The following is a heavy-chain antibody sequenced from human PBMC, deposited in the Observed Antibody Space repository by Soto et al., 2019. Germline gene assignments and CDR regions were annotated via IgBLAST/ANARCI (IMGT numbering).Heavy chain of an antibody. CDR1: GASLSSISYY. D-gene: IGHD2-15*01. CDR3: ASRHCSGGSRYNPGFDS. Sequence: PSETLSLTCTVSGASLSSISYYWGWIRQPPGKGLEWVGSIFFTGNIYYNPSLKSRVTISVDTSRNQFSLMVNSVTAADTAVYYCASRHCSGGSRYNPGFDSWGQGALVTVSS. J-gene: IGHJ4*02. V-gene: IGHV4-39*01. CDR2: IFFTGNI.